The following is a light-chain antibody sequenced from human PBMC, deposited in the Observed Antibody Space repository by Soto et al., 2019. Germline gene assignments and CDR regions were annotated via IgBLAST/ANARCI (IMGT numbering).Light chain of an antibody. CDR3: SSYTSSSNWV. CDR1: SSDVGGYNY. V-gene: IGLV2-14*01. Sequence: QSVLTQPASVSGSLGQSITISCTGTSSDVGGYNYVSWYQQHPGKAPKFMIYEVSNRPSGVSNRFSGSKSGNTASLTISGRQADDEADYYCSSYTSSSNWVFGGGTKLTVL. J-gene: IGLJ3*02. CDR2: EVS.